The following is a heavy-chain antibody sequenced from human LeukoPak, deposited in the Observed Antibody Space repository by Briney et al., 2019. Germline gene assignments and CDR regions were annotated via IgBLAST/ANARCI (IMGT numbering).Heavy chain of an antibody. J-gene: IGHJ4*02. V-gene: IGHV1-2*02. CDR1: GYTFTGQF. D-gene: IGHD2-8*02. CDR2: IDPPSGVP. Sequence: GASVKVSCKASGYTFTGQFIHWLRQAPGRGLEWMGWIDPPSGVPHYAQKFQDTVTMTRDTSIGTAYTEVRRLKSDDTAVYYCARSGFSTGFYLDFWGQGTLISVSS. CDR3: ARSGFSTGFYLDF.